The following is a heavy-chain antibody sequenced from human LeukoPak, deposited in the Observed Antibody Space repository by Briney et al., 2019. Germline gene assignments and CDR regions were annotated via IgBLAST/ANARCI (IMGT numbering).Heavy chain of an antibody. J-gene: IGHJ4*02. D-gene: IGHD6-13*01. Sequence: SETLSLTCAVYGGSFSGYYWSWIRHPPGKGLEWIGEINHSGSTNYNPSLKSRVTISVDTSKNQFSLKLSSVTAADTAVYYCARYSSSWYGRVDYWDQGTLVTVSS. CDR2: INHSGST. V-gene: IGHV4-34*01. CDR1: GGSFSGYY. CDR3: ARYSSSWYGRVDY.